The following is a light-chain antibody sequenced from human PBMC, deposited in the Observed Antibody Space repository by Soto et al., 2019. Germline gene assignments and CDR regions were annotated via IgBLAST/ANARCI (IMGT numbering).Light chain of an antibody. CDR3: SSYTTSNTQV. CDR2: DVS. V-gene: IGLV2-14*01. CDR1: SSDVGTHNY. J-gene: IGLJ3*02. Sequence: QSALTQPASVSGSPGQSITISCTGTSSDVGTHNYVSWYQHRPGKAPKLMIYDVSYRPSGVSNRFSGSKSANTASLTISGLQAEDEADYYCSSYTTSNTQVFGGGTKVTVL.